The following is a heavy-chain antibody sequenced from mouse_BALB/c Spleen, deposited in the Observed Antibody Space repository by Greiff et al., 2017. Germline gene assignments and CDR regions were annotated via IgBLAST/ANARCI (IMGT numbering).Heavy chain of an antibody. V-gene: IGHV3-2*02. CDR3: ARSLLRGGWFAY. Sequence: EVQLVESGPGLVKPSQSLSLTCTVTGYSITSDYAWNWIRQFPGNKLEWMGYISYSGSTSYNPSLKSRISITRDTSKNQFFLQLNSVTTEDTATYYCARSLLRGGWFAYWGQGTLVTVSA. J-gene: IGHJ3*01. CDR1: GYSITSDYA. CDR2: ISYSGST. D-gene: IGHD1-2*01.